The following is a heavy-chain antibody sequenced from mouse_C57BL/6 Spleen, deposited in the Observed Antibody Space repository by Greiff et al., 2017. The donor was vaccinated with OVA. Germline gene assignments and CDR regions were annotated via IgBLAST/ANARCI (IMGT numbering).Heavy chain of an antibody. CDR3: ARDYDYDGGYAMDY. D-gene: IGHD2-4*01. Sequence: EVKLEESGGGLVKPGGSLKLSCAASGFTFSSYAMSWVRQTPEKRLEWVATISDGGSYTYYPDNVKGRFTISRDNAKNNLYLQMSHLKSEDTAMYYCARDYDYDGGYAMDYWGQGTSVTVSS. CDR2: ISDGGSYT. CDR1: GFTFSSYA. J-gene: IGHJ4*01. V-gene: IGHV5-4*01.